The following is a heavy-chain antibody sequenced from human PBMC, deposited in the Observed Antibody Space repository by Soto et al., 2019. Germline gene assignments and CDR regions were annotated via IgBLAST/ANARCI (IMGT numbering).Heavy chain of an antibody. CDR2: ISDSGST. D-gene: IGHD1-26*01. V-gene: IGHV4-31*03. J-gene: IGHJ6*02. CDR3: ARMWGPYYYGMDV. Sequence: SETLSLTCTVSGGSINSGGFYWSWVRQLPGKGLERIGYISDSGSTNYNPSLKSRVTISVDTSKNQFSLKLGSVTAADTAVYYCARMWGPYYYGMDVWGQGTTVTVSS. CDR1: GGSINSGGFY.